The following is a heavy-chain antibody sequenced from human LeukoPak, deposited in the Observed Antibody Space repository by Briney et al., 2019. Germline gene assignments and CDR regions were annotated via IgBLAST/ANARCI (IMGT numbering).Heavy chain of an antibody. D-gene: IGHD3-3*01. V-gene: IGHV4-34*01. Sequence: SETLSLTCAVYGGSFSGYYWSWIRRPPGKGLEWIGEINHSGSTNYNPSLKSRVTISVDTSKNQFSLKLSSVTAADTAVYYCARGPGGFWSGYYKDWGQGTLVTVSS. CDR3: ARGPGGFWSGYYKD. J-gene: IGHJ4*02. CDR1: GGSFSGYY. CDR2: INHSGST.